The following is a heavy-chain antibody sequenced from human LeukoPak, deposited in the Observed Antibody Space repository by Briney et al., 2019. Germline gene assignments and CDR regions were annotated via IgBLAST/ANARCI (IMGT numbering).Heavy chain of an antibody. V-gene: IGHV3-30*18. CDR1: GIDFNVYE. CDR2: ISDNGLRA. J-gene: IGHJ1*01. CDR3: AKLSRKH. Sequence: PGRSLRLSCVASGIDFNVYEMHWVRQSPGKGLEWVALISDNGLRAEYAESLKGRFTVSRDNSRNTMDLQMNNLRAEDTAVYYCAKLSRKHWGQGTLVTVSS.